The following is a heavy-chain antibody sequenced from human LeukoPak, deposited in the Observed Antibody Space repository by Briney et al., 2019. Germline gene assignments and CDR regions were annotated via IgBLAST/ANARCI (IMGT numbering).Heavy chain of an antibody. CDR1: GGSFSGYY. J-gene: IGHJ4*02. CDR3: ARLRQWLVPNYFDY. CDR2: INHSGST. V-gene: IGHV4-34*01. Sequence: SETLSLTCAVCGGSFSGYYWSWIRQPPGKGLEWIGEINHSGSTNYNPSLKSRVTISVDTSKNQFSLKLSSVTAADTAVYYCARLRQWLVPNYFDYWGQGTLVTVSS. D-gene: IGHD6-19*01.